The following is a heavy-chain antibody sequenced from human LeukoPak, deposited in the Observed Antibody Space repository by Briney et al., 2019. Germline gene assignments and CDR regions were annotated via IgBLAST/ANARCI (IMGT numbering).Heavy chain of an antibody. CDR1: GFTFSSYG. D-gene: IGHD3-9*01. CDR2: ISGSGGST. CDR3: ARNLRYFDWLLRTNAFDF. J-gene: IGHJ3*01. Sequence: PGGTLRLSCAASGFTFSSYGMSWVRQAPGKGLEWVSAISGSGGSTYYADSVKGRFTISRDNSKNTLYLQMNSLRAEDTAVYSCARNLRYFDWLLRTNAFDFWGQGTMVTVSS. V-gene: IGHV3-23*01.